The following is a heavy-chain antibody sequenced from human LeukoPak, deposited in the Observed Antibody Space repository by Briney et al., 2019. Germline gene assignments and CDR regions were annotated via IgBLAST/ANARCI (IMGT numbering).Heavy chain of an antibody. CDR1: GGSISSSIYY. Sequence: ASETLSLTCTVSGGSISSSIYYWGWIRQPPGKGLEWIGSIYYSGSTYYNPSLKSRVTISVDTSKNQFSLKLSSVTAADTAVYYCARDTIFGVVIMYFDYWGQGTLVTVSS. V-gene: IGHV4-39*07. J-gene: IGHJ4*02. CDR3: ARDTIFGVVIMYFDY. D-gene: IGHD3-3*01. CDR2: IYYSGST.